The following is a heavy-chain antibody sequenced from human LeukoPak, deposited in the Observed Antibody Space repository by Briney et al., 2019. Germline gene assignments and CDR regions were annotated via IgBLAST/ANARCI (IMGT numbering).Heavy chain of an antibody. V-gene: IGHV4-34*01. D-gene: IGHD3-10*01. CDR3: ARSEVGVRGVIIRY. CDR1: GGSFSGYY. Sequence: SETLSLTCAVYGGSFSGYYWSWIRQPPGKGLEWIGEINHSGSTNYNPSLKSRVTISMDTSKNQFSLKLSSATAADTAVYYCARSEVGVRGVIIRYWGQGTLVTVSS. J-gene: IGHJ4*02. CDR2: INHSGST.